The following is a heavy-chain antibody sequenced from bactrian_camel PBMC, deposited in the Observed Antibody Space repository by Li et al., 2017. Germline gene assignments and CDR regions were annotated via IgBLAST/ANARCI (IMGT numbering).Heavy chain of an antibody. V-gene: IGHV3S53*01. CDR3: AAAVGGGACYTRTNFDY. CDR1: GAIWSKYC. J-gene: IGHJ6*01. Sequence: VQLVESGGGSVQTGGSLNLSCTASGAIWSKYCMGWFRQVPGKEREEVATIAKDGQVTYADSVKGRFTISKDNAKNTLYLQMNSLRSEDTAMYYCAAAVGGGACYTRTNFDYWGQGTQVTVS. D-gene: IGHD2*01. CDR2: IAKDGQV.